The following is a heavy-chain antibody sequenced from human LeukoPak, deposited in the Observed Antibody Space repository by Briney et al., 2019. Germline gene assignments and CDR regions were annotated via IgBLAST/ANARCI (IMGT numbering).Heavy chain of an antibody. D-gene: IGHD1-26*01. J-gene: IGHJ4*02. Sequence: PSETLSLTCTVSGGSISNYYWNWIRQPAGKELEWIGCIYISGATNYNPSLKSRVTMSVDTSKNQFSLKLSSVTAADTAVYYCARDPFRSSFDSWGQGTLVTVSS. CDR1: GGSISNYY. CDR2: IYISGAT. V-gene: IGHV4-4*07. CDR3: ARDPFRSSFDS.